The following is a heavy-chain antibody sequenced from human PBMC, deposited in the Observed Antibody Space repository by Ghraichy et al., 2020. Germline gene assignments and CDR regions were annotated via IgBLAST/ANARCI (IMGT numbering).Heavy chain of an antibody. D-gene: IGHD1-26*01. CDR3: ARGPNRNSGSYYGGYFDY. Sequence: GESLNISCAASGFTFSSYSMNWVRQAPGKGLEWVSSISSSSSYIYYADSVKGRFTISRDNAKNSLYLQMNSLRAEDTAVYYCARGPNRNSGSYYGGYFDYWGQGTLVTVSS. CDR2: ISSSSSYI. J-gene: IGHJ4*02. V-gene: IGHV3-21*01. CDR1: GFTFSSYS.